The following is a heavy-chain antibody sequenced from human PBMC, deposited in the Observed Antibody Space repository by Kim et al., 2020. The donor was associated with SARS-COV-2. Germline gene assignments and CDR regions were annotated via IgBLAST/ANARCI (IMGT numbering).Heavy chain of an antibody. CDR1: GGSISSSSYY. CDR2: IYYSGST. CDR3: ARGWTTVCTLSFVDY. J-gene: IGHJ4*02. Sequence: SETLSLTCTVSGGSISSSSYYWGWIRQPPGKGLEWIGSIYYSGSTYYNPSLKGRVTISVDTSKNQFSLKLGSVTAADTAVYYCARGWTTVCTLSFVDYWGQGTLVTVSS. D-gene: IGHD4-17*01. V-gene: IGHV4-39*01.